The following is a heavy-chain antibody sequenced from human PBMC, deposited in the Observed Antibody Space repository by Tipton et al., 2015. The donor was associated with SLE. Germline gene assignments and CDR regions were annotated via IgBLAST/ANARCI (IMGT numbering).Heavy chain of an antibody. CDR3: ARGTLAATSRFAY. J-gene: IGHJ4*02. D-gene: IGHD5-12*01. Sequence: QSGAEVKKPGEPLKISCKGSGYNFTNYWIGWVRQMSGKGLEWMGIIFPGDSDTRYSPSFEGHVIISADKSSSTAYLQWSSLKTSDTAMYYCARGTLAATSRFAYWGQGSLVTVSS. CDR2: IFPGDSDT. V-gene: IGHV5-51*01. CDR1: GYNFTNYW.